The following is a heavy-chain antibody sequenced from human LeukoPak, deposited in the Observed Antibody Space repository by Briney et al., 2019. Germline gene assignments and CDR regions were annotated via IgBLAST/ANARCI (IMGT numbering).Heavy chain of an antibody. Sequence: SETLSLTCAVYGGSFSSYYWGWIRQPPGKGLEWIGSIYYSGSTYYNPSLKSRVTISVDTSKNQFSLKLSSVTAADTAVYYCARRYGSGSYYFDYWGQGTLVTVSS. D-gene: IGHD3-10*01. J-gene: IGHJ4*02. CDR2: IYYSGST. CDR1: GGSFSSYY. CDR3: ARRYGSGSYYFDY. V-gene: IGHV4-39*01.